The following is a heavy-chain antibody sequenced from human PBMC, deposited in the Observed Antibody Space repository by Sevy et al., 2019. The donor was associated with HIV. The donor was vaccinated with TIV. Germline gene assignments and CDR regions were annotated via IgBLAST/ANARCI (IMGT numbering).Heavy chain of an antibody. CDR3: ARDTSPIDD. J-gene: IGHJ4*02. V-gene: IGHV4-39*01. CDR1: GGSISSSSRYY. Sequence: SETLSLTCTVSGGSISSSSRYYWGWIRQPPGKGLEWIGNVYYSGSAYYNPSLKSRVTISVDTSKNQFSLGLTSVTAADTAVYYCARDTSPIDDWGQGTLVTVSS. CDR2: VYYSGSA.